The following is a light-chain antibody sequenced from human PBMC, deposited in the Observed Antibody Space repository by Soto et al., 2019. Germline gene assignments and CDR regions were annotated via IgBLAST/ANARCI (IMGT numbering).Light chain of an antibody. J-gene: IGKJ1*01. CDR2: STS. Sequence: IQLTQSPSSLSASVGDRFTFACRSSQNIDNYLNWYVQRPGKAPELLIYSTSNLKSGVPSRFRGSGSGTDFSLTINSLQSEDFATYYCQQSSNIPWTFGQGTKVDIK. CDR1: QNIDNY. V-gene: IGKV1-39*01. CDR3: QQSSNIPWT.